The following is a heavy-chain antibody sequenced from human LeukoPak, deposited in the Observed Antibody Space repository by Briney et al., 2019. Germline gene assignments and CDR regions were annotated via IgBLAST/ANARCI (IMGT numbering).Heavy chain of an antibody. CDR1: GFTFSSYA. Sequence: GSLRLSCAASGFTFSSYAMTWVRQAPGKGLEWVSVISDTGDITYYADSLKGRFTVSRDNSRNTLFLQMSSLRAEDTAFYYCATLRERRANYHRFDYWGQGTLVTVSS. D-gene: IGHD1-1*01. J-gene: IGHJ4*02. V-gene: IGHV3-23*01. CDR3: ATLRERRANYHRFDY. CDR2: ISDTGDIT.